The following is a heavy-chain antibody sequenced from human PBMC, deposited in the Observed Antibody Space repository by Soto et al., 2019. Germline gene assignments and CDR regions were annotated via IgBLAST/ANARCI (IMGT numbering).Heavy chain of an antibody. D-gene: IGHD6-19*01. CDR2: MNPNSGNT. Sequence: ASVKVSCKAPGYTFTSYDINWVRQATGQGLGWMGWMNPNSGNTGYAQKFQGRVTMTRNTSISTAYMELSSLRSEDTAVYYCAIGRSGWIQYYYYYGMDVWGQGTTVTVSS. V-gene: IGHV1-8*01. CDR3: AIGRSGWIQYYYYYGMDV. J-gene: IGHJ6*02. CDR1: GYTFTSYD.